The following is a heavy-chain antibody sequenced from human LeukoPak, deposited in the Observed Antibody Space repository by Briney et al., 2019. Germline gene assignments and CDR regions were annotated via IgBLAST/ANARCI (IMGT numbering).Heavy chain of an antibody. CDR1: GFTFSSYA. CDR2: ISGSGGST. Sequence: GGSLRLSCAASGFTFSSYAMSWVRQAPGKGLEWVSAISGSGGSTYYADSVKGRFTISRDNSKNTLYLQMNSLRAEDTAVYYCARDGGGYSYGHFDYWGQGTLVTVSS. J-gene: IGHJ4*02. D-gene: IGHD5-18*01. CDR3: ARDGGGYSYGHFDY. V-gene: IGHV3-23*01.